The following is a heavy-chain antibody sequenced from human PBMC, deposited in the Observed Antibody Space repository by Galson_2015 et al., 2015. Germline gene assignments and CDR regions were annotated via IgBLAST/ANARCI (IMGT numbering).Heavy chain of an antibody. CDR1: GFTFTNYA. V-gene: IGHV3-23*01. J-gene: IGHJ4*02. D-gene: IGHD5-18*01. CDR2: ISGSGDST. Sequence: SLRLSCAASGFTFTNYAMSWVRQAPGKGLEWVSTISGSGDSTYYADSVKGRFSISRDNSKSTLYLQMNSLRAEDTALYYCAKGRYTYGLLDYWGQGTLVTVSS. CDR3: AKGRYTYGLLDY.